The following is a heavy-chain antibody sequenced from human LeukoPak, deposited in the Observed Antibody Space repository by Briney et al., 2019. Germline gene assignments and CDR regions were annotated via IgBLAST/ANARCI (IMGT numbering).Heavy chain of an antibody. CDR1: GFTFSSYG. Sequence: GGSLRLSCAASGFTFSSYGMHWVRQAPGKGLEWVAFIRYDGSNKYYADSVKGRFTISRDNSKNTLYLQMNSLRAEDTAVYYCATPVGYSYGPDAFDIWGQGTMVTVSS. D-gene: IGHD5-18*01. J-gene: IGHJ3*02. CDR2: IRYDGSNK. CDR3: ATPVGYSYGPDAFDI. V-gene: IGHV3-30*02.